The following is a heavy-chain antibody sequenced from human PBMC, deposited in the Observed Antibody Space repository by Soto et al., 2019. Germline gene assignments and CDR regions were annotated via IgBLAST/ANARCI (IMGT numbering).Heavy chain of an antibody. CDR1: GYTFTSYW. CDR3: AKPLGSGYTYGYNS. V-gene: IGHV5-51*01. Sequence: PGESLTISCKASGYTFTSYWIAWVRQMPGKGLEWMGIIYPGDSDTTYSPSFQGQVTISADKSISTAYLHWSSLKASDTAMYYCAKPLGSGYTYGYNSWGQGTLVTVS. D-gene: IGHD5-18*01. J-gene: IGHJ4*02. CDR2: IYPGDSDT.